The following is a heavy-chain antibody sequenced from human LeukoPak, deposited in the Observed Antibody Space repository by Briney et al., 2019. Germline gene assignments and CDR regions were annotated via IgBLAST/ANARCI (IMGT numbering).Heavy chain of an antibody. CDR1: GFPFRNYG. CDR3: ARAPYTTGRSFYFDS. Sequence: GGSLRLSCAASGFPFRNYGMHWVRQAPGKGLEWVAIIWYDGSKPYYADSVKGRFTISRDNLSNTLYLQMNSLRAEDTALYFCARAPYTTGRSFYFDSWGQGTLVTVSS. J-gene: IGHJ4*02. D-gene: IGHD2-2*02. V-gene: IGHV3-33*01. CDR2: IWYDGSKP.